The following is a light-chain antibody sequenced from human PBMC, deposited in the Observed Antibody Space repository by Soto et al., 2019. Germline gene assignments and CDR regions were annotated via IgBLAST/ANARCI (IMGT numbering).Light chain of an antibody. V-gene: IGLV1-51*01. CDR3: GTWDNSLSAV. Sequence: QSVLTQPPSVSAAPGQKVTISCSGSSSNIGSNYVSWYQQLPGAAPKLLIYDNGKRPSGIPDRISGSQSGTSATLGITGLQTGDEADYYCGTWDNSLSAVFGGGTKLTVL. CDR1: SSNIGSNY. J-gene: IGLJ2*01. CDR2: DNG.